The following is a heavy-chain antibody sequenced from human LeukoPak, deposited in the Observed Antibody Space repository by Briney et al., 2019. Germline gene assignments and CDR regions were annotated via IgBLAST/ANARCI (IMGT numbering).Heavy chain of an antibody. J-gene: IGHJ4*02. V-gene: IGHV3-7*01. D-gene: IGHD1-26*01. CDR1: GFTFSSSW. CDR2: IKPDGSEK. Sequence: GGSLRLSCTASGFTFSSSWMSWVRQAPGKGLEWVTNIKPDGSEKYYVDSVKGRFTISRDNAKNSLYLQMNSLRAEDTALYYCARDTVGVTDYWGQGTLVTVSS. CDR3: ARDTVGVTDY.